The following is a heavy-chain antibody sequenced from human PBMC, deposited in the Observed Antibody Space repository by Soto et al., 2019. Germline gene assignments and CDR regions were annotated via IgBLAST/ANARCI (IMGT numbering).Heavy chain of an antibody. CDR1: GLTFDHYT. J-gene: IGHJ6*02. CDR3: AKDSSGYYYYYYGMDV. D-gene: IGHD3-22*01. CDR2: INWDGGST. Sequence: GGSLRLSCAASGLTFDHYTMYWVRQVPGKGLEWVSLINWDGGSTYYSDSVKGRFTISRDNSKNSLYLQMNSLRTEDTALYYCAKDSSGYYYYYYGMDVWGQGTTVTVSS. V-gene: IGHV3-43*01.